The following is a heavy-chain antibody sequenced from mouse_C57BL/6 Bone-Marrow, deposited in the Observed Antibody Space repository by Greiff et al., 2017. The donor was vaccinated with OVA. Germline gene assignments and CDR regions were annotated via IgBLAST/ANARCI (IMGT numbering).Heavy chain of an antibody. D-gene: IGHD1-1*01. J-gene: IGHJ2*01. CDR3: ARWGDTTVVAHFDY. CDR2: INPNNGGT. Sequence: EVQLQQSGPELVKPGASVKISCKASGYTFTDYYMNWVKQSHGKSLEWIGDINPNNGGTSYNQKFKGKATLTVDKSSSTAYMELRSLTSEDSAVYYCARWGDTTVVAHFDYWGQGTTLTVSS. CDR1: GYTFTDYY. V-gene: IGHV1-26*01.